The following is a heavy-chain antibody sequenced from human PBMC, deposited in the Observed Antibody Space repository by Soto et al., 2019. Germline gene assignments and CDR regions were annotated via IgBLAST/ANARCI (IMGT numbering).Heavy chain of an antibody. CDR1: GFTFSSYG. CDR3: ARDMLPGYSSGWSY. CDR2: IWYDGSNK. Sequence: QVQLVESGGGVVQPGRSLRLSCAASGFTFSSYGMHWVRQAPGKGLEWVAVIWYDGSNKYYADSMKGRFTISRDNSKNTLYLQMNSLRAEDTAVYYCARDMLPGYSSGWSYWGQGTLVTVSS. D-gene: IGHD6-19*01. J-gene: IGHJ4*02. V-gene: IGHV3-33*01.